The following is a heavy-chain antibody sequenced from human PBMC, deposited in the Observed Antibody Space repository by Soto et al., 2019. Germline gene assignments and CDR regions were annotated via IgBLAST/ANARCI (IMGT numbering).Heavy chain of an antibody. Sequence: SETLSLTCNVSCASLSGYYWSWIRQPPGKGLEWIGRIYATGSTDYNPSLKSRITMSVDMSKKQFSLTLRSVTAADTAIYYCVRDGTKNLRDRFDPWGRGILVTVSS. D-gene: IGHD1-1*01. CDR2: IYATGST. CDR3: VRDGTKNLRDRFDP. CDR1: CASLSGYY. V-gene: IGHV4-4*07. J-gene: IGHJ5*02.